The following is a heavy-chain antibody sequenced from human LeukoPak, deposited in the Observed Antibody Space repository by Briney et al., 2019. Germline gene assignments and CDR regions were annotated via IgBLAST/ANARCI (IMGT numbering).Heavy chain of an antibody. Sequence: PSETLPLTCAVYGGTYSDYHWSWLRPPPSKQLAWIGDINNIGSNNYNPSLNSRVTISVDTSKNQFFLKLSSVTAADTAVYYCARGPGDGGYYDSSGYYYAYWGQGTLVTVSS. CDR1: GGTYSDYH. CDR2: INNIGSN. D-gene: IGHD3-22*01. CDR3: ARGPGDGGYYDSSGYYYAY. J-gene: IGHJ4*02. V-gene: IGHV4-34*01.